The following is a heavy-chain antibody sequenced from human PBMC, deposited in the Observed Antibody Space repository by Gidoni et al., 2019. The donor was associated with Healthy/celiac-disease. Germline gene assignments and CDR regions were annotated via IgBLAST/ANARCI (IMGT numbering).Heavy chain of an antibody. CDR3: ARDRYYYDSSGYYPLGFDY. D-gene: IGHD3-22*01. CDR1: GFTFSSYS. J-gene: IGHJ4*02. V-gene: IGHV3-21*01. Sequence: EVQLVESGGGLVKPGGSLRLSCAASGFTFSSYSMNWVRQAPGKGLEWVSSISSSSSYIYYADSVKGRFTISRDNAKNSLYLQMNSLRAEDTAVYYCARDRYYYDSSGYYPLGFDYWGQGTLVTVSS. CDR2: ISSSSSYI.